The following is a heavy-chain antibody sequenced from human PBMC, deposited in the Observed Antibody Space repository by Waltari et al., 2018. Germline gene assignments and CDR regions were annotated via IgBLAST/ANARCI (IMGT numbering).Heavy chain of an antibody. CDR3: ARDLGYSSDY. V-gene: IGHV3-7*01. Sequence: EVQLVESGGGLVQPGGSLRLSCAASGFTFSSYWMSWVRQAPGKGLEGVANIKQDGSGKYYVDAVKGRFTISRDNAKNSLYLQMNSLRAEDTAVYYCARDLGYSSDYWGQGTLVTVSS. J-gene: IGHJ4*02. CDR1: GFTFSSYW. CDR2: IKQDGSGK. D-gene: IGHD5-12*01.